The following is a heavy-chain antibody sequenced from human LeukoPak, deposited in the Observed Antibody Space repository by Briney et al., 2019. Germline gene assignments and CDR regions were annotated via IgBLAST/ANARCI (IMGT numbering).Heavy chain of an antibody. D-gene: IGHD1-1*01. V-gene: IGHV3-7*01. J-gene: IGHJ6*03. CDR3: ARDERRYYYYYMDV. CDR1: GFTFSTYW. Sequence: PGGSLRLSCAASGFTFSTYWMSWVRQPSGKGLERVPHIQQAGTEKYYVDSVKGRFTISRDNAKNSLYLQMNSLRAEDTAVYYCARDERRYYYYYMDVWGKGTTVTVSS. CDR2: IQQAGTEK.